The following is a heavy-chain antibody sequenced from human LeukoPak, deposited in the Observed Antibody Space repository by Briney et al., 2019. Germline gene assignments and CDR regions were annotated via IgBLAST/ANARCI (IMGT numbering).Heavy chain of an antibody. Sequence: ASVKVSCKASGYTFTGYYMHWVRQAPGQGLEWMEWINPTSGGTNYAQKFQGRVTMTRDTSISTAYMELSRLRSDDTAVYYCASADYSGAFDIWGQGTMVTVSS. CDR1: GYTFTGYY. CDR2: INPTSGGT. J-gene: IGHJ3*02. D-gene: IGHD5-12*01. V-gene: IGHV1-2*02. CDR3: ASADYSGAFDI.